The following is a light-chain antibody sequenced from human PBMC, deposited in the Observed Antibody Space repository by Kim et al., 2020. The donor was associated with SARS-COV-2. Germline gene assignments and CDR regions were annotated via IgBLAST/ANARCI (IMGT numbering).Light chain of an antibody. CDR3: HQYYTVPLT. J-gene: IGKJ4*01. CDR2: WAS. CDR1: QSVLYSSNNKNY. Sequence: DIVMTQSPESLAVSLGERATINCKSSQSVLYSSNNKNYLAWYQQRPGQPPKLLIYWASTRQSGVPDRFSGSGSGTDFTLTISSLQAEDVALYYCHQYYTVPLTFGGGTKVDIK. V-gene: IGKV4-1*01.